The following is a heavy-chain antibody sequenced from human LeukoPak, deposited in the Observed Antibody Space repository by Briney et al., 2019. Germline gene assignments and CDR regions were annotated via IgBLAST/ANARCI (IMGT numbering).Heavy chain of an antibody. V-gene: IGHV4-59*01. J-gene: IGHJ5*02. D-gene: IGHD6-6*01. CDR1: GYSIGSGYY. CDR2: IYYSGST. Sequence: PSETLSLTCTVSGYSIGSGYYWSWIRQPPGKGLEWIGYIYYSGSTNYNPSLKSRVTISVDTSKNQFSLKLSSVTAADTAVYYCARGLLEYSSSGRFDPWGQGTLVTVSS. CDR3: ARGLLEYSSSGRFDP.